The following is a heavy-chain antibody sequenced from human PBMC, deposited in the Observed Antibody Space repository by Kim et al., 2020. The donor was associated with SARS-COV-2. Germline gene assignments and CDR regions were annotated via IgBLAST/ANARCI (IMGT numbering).Heavy chain of an antibody. CDR3: ARRGSSAVGRSYFDY. V-gene: IGHV3-30*07. D-gene: IGHD1-26*01. J-gene: IGHJ4*02. Sequence: VKGRCTIPRDNSKKVLYLQMNSLRAEDTAVYYCARRGSSAVGRSYFDYWGQGTLVTVSS.